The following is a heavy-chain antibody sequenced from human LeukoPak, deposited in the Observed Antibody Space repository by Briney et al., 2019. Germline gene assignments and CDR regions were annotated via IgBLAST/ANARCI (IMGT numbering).Heavy chain of an antibody. J-gene: IGHJ4*02. V-gene: IGHV3-48*01. Sequence: GGSLRLSCAASGFTFSSYAMHWVRQAPGKGLEWVSYISSSSSTIYYADSVKGRFTISRDNAKNSLYLQMNSLRAEDTAVYYCARGGREYYYDSSGNRDFDYWGQGTLVTVSS. CDR3: ARGGREYYYDSSGNRDFDY. CDR1: GFTFSSYA. CDR2: ISSSSSTI. D-gene: IGHD3-22*01.